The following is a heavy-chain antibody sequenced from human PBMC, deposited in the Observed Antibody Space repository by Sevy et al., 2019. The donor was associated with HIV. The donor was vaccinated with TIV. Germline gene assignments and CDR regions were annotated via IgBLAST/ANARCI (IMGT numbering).Heavy chain of an antibody. Sequence: GGSLRLSCAASGLTFNDYALSWVRQAPGMGLEWVSFVRPTGETYYSASVKGRFTVSRDNSKTTVVLQMSGLRAEDTAVYYCAKDGSRIWGRHYWFDSWGHGTLVTVSS. J-gene: IGHJ5*01. CDR3: AKDGSRIWGRHYWFDS. D-gene: IGHD3-16*01. CDR1: GLTFNDYA. CDR2: VRPTGET. V-gene: IGHV3-23*01.